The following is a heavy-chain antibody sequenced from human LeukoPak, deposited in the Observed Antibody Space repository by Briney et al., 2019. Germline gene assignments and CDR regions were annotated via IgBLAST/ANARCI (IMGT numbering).Heavy chain of an antibody. Sequence: SETLSLTCTASGGSISSYYWSWIRQPPGKGLEWIAYIYYSGSTNYNPSLKSRVTISVDTSKNQFSLKLSSVTAADTAVYYCARDRGLTTSGGVGFDYWGQGTLVTVSS. CDR1: GGSISSYY. J-gene: IGHJ4*02. D-gene: IGHD3-10*02. V-gene: IGHV4-59*01. CDR2: IYYSGST. CDR3: ARDRGLTTSGGVGFDY.